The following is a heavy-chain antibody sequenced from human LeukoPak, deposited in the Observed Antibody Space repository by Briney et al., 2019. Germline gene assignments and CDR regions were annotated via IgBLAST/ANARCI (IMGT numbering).Heavy chain of an antibody. Sequence: ASVKVSCKASGYTFTGYYMHWVRQAPGQGLEWMGWINPSSGGTNYAQKFQGRVTMTRDTSISTAYMELSRLRSDDTAVYYCARGWGSSSWYRAGCWGQGTLVTVSS. V-gene: IGHV1-2*02. D-gene: IGHD6-13*01. J-gene: IGHJ4*02. CDR2: INPSSGGT. CDR1: GYTFTGYY. CDR3: ARGWGSSSWYRAGC.